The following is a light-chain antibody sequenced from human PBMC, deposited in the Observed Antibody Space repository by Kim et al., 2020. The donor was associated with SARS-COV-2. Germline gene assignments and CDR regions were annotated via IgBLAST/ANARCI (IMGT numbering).Light chain of an antibody. CDR3: TSYRSTNTWV. CDR2: YVS. J-gene: IGLJ3*02. Sequence: QSALTQPASVSASPGQSITISCTGTSSDVGGYNYVSWYQQHPGKAPKLMFYYVSERASGVSNRFSGSKSGNTASLTISGLQAEDEADYYCTSYRSTNTWVFGGGTQLTVL. CDR1: SSDVGGYNY. V-gene: IGLV2-14*01.